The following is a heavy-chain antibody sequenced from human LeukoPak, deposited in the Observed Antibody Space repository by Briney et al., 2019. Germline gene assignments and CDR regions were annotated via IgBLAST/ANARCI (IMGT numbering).Heavy chain of an antibody. CDR1: GGSISSYY. J-gene: IGHJ4*02. Sequence: AETLSLTCTVSGGSISSYYWSWIRQPPGKGLEWIGYIYYSGSTNYNPSLKSRVTISVDTSKNQFSLKLRSVTAADTAVYFCAREASRAGTYYFDYWGQGTLLTVSS. CDR2: IYYSGST. V-gene: IGHV4-59*01. D-gene: IGHD3-10*01. CDR3: AREASRAGTYYFDY.